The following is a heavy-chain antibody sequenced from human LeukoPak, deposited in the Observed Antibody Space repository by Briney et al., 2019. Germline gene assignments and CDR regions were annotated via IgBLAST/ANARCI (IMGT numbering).Heavy chain of an antibody. V-gene: IGHV3-20*04. D-gene: IGHD3-16*01. CDR3: ARTDDPTLYYFDY. CDR2: INWNGGST. Sequence: PGGSLRLSCAASGFTFSSYNMNWVRQAPGKGLEWVSGINWNGGSTGYADSVKGRFTISRDNAKNSLYLQMNSLRAEDTALYYCARTDDPTLYYFDYWGQGTLVTVSS. CDR1: GFTFSSYN. J-gene: IGHJ4*02.